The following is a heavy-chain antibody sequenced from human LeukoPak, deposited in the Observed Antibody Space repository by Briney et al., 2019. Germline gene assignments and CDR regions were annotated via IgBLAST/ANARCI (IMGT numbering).Heavy chain of an antibody. D-gene: IGHD2-15*01. CDR1: GFTVSSNY. J-gene: IGHJ4*02. Sequence: PGGPLRLSCAVSGFTVSSNYMSWVRQAPGKGLEWVSLIHSGGNTDYADSLKDRVTISRDNSKNMVNIQISSLRPEDTAVYYCARERRYCSGDNCYSGHDYWGQGTLVIVSS. CDR3: ARERRYCSGDNCYSGHDY. V-gene: IGHV3-53*01. CDR2: IHSGGNT.